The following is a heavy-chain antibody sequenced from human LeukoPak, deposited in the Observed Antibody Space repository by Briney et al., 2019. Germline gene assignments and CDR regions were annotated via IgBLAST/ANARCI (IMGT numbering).Heavy chain of an antibody. Sequence: ASVTVSCTASGYTFTSYYMHWVRQAPGQGLEWVGIINPSGGSTSYAQKFQGRVTMTRDTSTSTVYMELSSLRSEDTAVYYCARDDYGDHWYFDLWGRGTLVTVSS. D-gene: IGHD4-17*01. V-gene: IGHV1-46*01. CDR2: INPSGGST. CDR3: ARDDYGDHWYFDL. CDR1: GYTFTSYY. J-gene: IGHJ2*01.